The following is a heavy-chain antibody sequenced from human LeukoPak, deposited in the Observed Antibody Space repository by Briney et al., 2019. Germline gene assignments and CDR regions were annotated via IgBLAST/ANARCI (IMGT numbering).Heavy chain of an antibody. CDR3: ASSVVPAAIGLDY. CDR2: INTNTGNP. J-gene: IGHJ4*02. V-gene: IGHV7-4-1*02. D-gene: IGHD2-2*02. CDR1: GYTFTSYA. Sequence: ASVKVSCKASGYTFTSYAMNWVRQAPGQGLEWMGWINTNTGNPTYAQGFTGRVVLSLDTSVSTAYLQISRLKAEDTAVYYCASSVVPAAIGLDYWGQGTLVTVSP.